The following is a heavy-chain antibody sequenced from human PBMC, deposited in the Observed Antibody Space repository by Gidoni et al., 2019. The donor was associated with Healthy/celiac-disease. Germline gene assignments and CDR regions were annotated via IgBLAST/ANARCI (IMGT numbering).Heavy chain of an antibody. CDR1: GFTFSSYA. V-gene: IGHV3-23*01. CDR2: ISGSGGST. CDR3: AKAQESPLQH. Sequence: EVQLLESGGGLVQPGGSLRLSFAASGFTFSSYAMSWVRQAPGKGLEWVSAISGSGGSTYYADAVKGRFSISRDNSKNTLYLQMNSLRAEDTAVYYCAKAQESPLQHWGQGTLVTVSS. J-gene: IGHJ1*01.